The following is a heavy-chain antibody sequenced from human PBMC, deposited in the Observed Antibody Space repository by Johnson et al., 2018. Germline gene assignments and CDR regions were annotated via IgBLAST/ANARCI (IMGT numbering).Heavy chain of an antibody. V-gene: IGHV3-30*03. Sequence: QVQLVEAGGGVVQPGRSLRLICAASGFAFSSFGMHWVRQAPGKGLEWVATTPYDGSRKYYAASVKGRFTISRDNSKNTLYMDLDRLTAEDTVVYYCARGGVAAAGMAQDFQHWGQGTLVTVSS. CDR3: ARGGVAAAGMAQDFQH. D-gene: IGHD6-13*01. CDR1: GFAFSSFG. J-gene: IGHJ1*01. CDR2: TPYDGSRK.